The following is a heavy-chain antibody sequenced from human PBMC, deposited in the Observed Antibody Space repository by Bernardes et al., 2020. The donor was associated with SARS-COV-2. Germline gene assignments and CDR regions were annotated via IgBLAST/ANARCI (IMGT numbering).Heavy chain of an antibody. V-gene: IGHV3-9*01. CDR2: ISWNSGSI. Sequence: GGSLRLSCAASGFTFDDYAMHWVRQAPGKGLEWVSGISWNSGSIGYADSVKGRFTISRDNAKNSLYLQMNSLRAEDTALYYCAKAPLWFGELEFDPWGQGTLVTVSS. D-gene: IGHD3-10*01. CDR1: GFTFDDYA. J-gene: IGHJ5*02. CDR3: AKAPLWFGELEFDP.